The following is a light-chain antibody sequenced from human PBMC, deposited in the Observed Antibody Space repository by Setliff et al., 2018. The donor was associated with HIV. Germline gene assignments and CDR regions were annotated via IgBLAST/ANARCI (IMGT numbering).Light chain of an antibody. V-gene: IGKV1-9*01. Sequence: GDRVTITCRASQDVSSSVAWYQQKPGKAPELLIYTASTLHSGVPSRFSGSGSGTAFTLSISSLQPEDFASYYCQQFASYPLTFGGGTKVDIK. CDR3: QQFASYPLT. J-gene: IGKJ4*01. CDR2: TAS. CDR1: QDVSSS.